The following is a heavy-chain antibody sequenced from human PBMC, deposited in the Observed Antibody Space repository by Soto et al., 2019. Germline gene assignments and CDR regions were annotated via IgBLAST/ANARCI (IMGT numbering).Heavy chain of an antibody. CDR1: GVSISSANYY. D-gene: IGHD3-16*01. Sequence: SETLSLTCTVSGVSISSANYYWSWIRQHPGKGLEWIGYIYYSGDTYYNPSLKSRLTISLDTSKNQFSLKLNSVTAADTAVYYCAREGGDGVDYWGQGTLVTVSS. CDR3: AREGGDGVDY. J-gene: IGHJ4*02. CDR2: IYYSGDT. V-gene: IGHV4-31*03.